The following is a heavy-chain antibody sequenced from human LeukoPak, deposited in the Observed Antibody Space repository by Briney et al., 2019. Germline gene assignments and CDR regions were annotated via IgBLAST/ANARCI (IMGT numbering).Heavy chain of an antibody. Sequence: ASVKVSCKASGYTFTGYYMHWVRQAPGQGLEWMGRINPNSGGTNYAQKFQGRVTMTRDTSISTAYMELSRLRSDDTAVYYCARDVDDYGDMYYFDYWGQGTQVTVSS. CDR2: INPNSGGT. J-gene: IGHJ4*02. CDR3: ARDVDDYGDMYYFDY. V-gene: IGHV1-2*06. CDR1: GYTFTGYY. D-gene: IGHD4-17*01.